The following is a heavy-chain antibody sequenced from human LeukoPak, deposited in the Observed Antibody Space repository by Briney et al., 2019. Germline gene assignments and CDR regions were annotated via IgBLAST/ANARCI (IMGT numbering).Heavy chain of an antibody. D-gene: IGHD6-13*01. CDR2: IYYSGST. J-gene: IGHJ4*02. CDR3: ARFIAAAGLSDY. Sequence: SETLSLTCTVSGGSISSSSYYWGWIRQPPGKGLEWIVSIYYSGSTYYNPSLKSRVTISVDTSKNQFSLKLSSVTAADTAVYYCARFIAAAGLSDYWGQGTLVTVSS. V-gene: IGHV4-39*07. CDR1: GGSISSSSYY.